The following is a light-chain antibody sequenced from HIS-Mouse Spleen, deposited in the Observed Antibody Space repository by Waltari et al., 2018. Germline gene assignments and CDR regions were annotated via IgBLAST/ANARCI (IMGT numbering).Light chain of an antibody. CDR1: QGISSY. CDR3: QQLNSYPPT. CDR2: AAS. J-gene: IGKJ1*01. V-gene: IGKV1-9*01. Sequence: DIQLTQSPSFLSASVGDRVTITCLASQGISSYLPWYQQKPGKAPKLLIYAASTLQSGVPSRFSGSGSGTEFTLTISSLQPEDFATYYCQQLNSYPPTFGQGTKVEIK.